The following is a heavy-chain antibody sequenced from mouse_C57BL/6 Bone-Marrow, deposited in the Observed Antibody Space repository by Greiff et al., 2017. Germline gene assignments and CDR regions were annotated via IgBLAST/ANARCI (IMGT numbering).Heavy chain of an antibody. V-gene: IGHV1-64*01. CDR3: ASHYYGGGFAG. Sequence: QVQLQQPGAELVKPGASVKLSCKASGYTFTSYWMHWVKQRPGQGLEWIGMIHPNSGSTNYNEKFKSKATLTVDKSSSTAYMQRSSLTSEDSAVYYSASHYYGGGFAGWGKGTLVTVSA. D-gene: IGHD1-2*01. CDR1: GYTFTSYW. CDR2: IHPNSGST. J-gene: IGHJ3*01.